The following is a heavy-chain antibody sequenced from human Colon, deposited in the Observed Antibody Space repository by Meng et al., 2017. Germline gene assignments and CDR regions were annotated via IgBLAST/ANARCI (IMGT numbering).Heavy chain of an antibody. CDR3: ASSHNLYLVY. Sequence: QVVLVQSGGGGVQPGRYLGLSCLASGFNFNTYAMHCVRQAPGKGLEWVAVISSDANYKYYAASVQGRFSISRDNSENTVYLQMNSLRPEDMSIYYCASSHNLYLVYWGQGTLVTVSS. CDR2: ISSDANYK. J-gene: IGHJ4*02. CDR1: GFNFNTYA. D-gene: IGHD1-14*01. V-gene: IGHV3-30*01.